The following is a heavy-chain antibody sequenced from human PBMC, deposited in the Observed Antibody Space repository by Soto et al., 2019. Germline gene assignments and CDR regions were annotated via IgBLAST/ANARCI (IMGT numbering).Heavy chain of an antibody. J-gene: IGHJ6*02. CDR1: GFSLSTSGMR. Sequence: SGPTLVNPXQTLTLTCTFSGFSLSTSGMRVSWIRQPPGKALEWLARIDWDDDKFYSTSLKTRLTISKDTSKNQVVLTMTNMDPVDTATYYCARGGYYYYGMDVWGQGTTVTVSS. CDR3: ARGGYYYYGMDV. CDR2: IDWDDDK. V-gene: IGHV2-70*04. D-gene: IGHD2-15*01.